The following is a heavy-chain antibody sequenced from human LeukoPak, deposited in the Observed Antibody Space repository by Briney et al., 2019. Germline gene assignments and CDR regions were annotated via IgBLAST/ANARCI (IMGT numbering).Heavy chain of an antibody. CDR2: IYTSGST. Sequence: SQTLSLTCTVSGGSISSGSYYWSWIRQPAGKGLEWIGRIYTSGSTYYNPSLKSRVTISVDTSKNQFSLKLSSVTAADTAVYYCARDQYEVEDDSSGYPYYYYYGMDVWGQGTTVTVSS. V-gene: IGHV4-61*02. CDR1: GGSISSGSYY. CDR3: ARDQYEVEDDSSGYPYYYYYGMDV. J-gene: IGHJ6*02. D-gene: IGHD3-22*01.